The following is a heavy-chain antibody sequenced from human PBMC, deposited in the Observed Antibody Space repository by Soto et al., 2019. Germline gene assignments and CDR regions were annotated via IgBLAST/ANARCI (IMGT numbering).Heavy chain of an antibody. CDR1: GFTFSSYA. D-gene: IGHD1-1*01. V-gene: IGHV3-23*01. CDR3: AKDGTGTVGRYYYYGMDV. Sequence: GGSLRLSCAASGFTFSSYAMSWVRRAPGKGLEWVSAISGSGGSTYYADSVKGRFTISRDNSKNTLYLQMNSLRAEDTAVYYCAKDGTGTVGRYYYYGMDVWGQGTTVTVSS. CDR2: ISGSGGST. J-gene: IGHJ6*02.